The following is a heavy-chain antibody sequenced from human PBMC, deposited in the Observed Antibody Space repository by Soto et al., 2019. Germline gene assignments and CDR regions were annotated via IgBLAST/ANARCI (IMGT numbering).Heavy chain of an antibody. J-gene: IGHJ6*02. D-gene: IGHD3-10*01. CDR3: ARGGGITMVRGVITTSRYYGMDV. CDR2: IYYSGST. CDR1: GGSISSYY. V-gene: IGHV4-59*01. Sequence: SETLSLTCTVSGGSISSYYWSWIRQPPGKGLEWIGYIYYSGSTNYNPSLKSRVTISVDTSKNQFSLKLSSVTAADTAVYYCARGGGITMVRGVITTSRYYGMDVWGQGTTVTVSS.